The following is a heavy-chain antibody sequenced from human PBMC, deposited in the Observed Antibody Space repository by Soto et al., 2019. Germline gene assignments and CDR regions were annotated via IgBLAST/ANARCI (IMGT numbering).Heavy chain of an antibody. CDR1: GYTFTSYG. D-gene: IGHD1-26*01. Sequence: QVQLVQSGAEVKKPGASVKVSCKASGYTFTSYGISWVRQAPGQGLEWMGWISAYTGNTNYAQKLRGRVTMTTDTPTSTADMELRSLRSDDKAVYYCARDRGSYALDYWGQGTLVTVSS. V-gene: IGHV1-18*01. CDR3: ARDRGSYALDY. J-gene: IGHJ4*02. CDR2: ISAYTGNT.